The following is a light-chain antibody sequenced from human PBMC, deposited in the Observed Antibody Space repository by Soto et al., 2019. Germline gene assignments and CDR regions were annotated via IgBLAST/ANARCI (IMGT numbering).Light chain of an antibody. Sequence: QSVLTQPASVSGSPGQSITISCTGTSSDVGGYNYVSWSQQHPGKAPQLMIYEVSNRPSGVSNRFSGSKSGNTASLTISGLQAEDEADYYCSSYTSSNTDVFGTGTKLTVL. CDR2: EVS. J-gene: IGLJ1*01. CDR1: SSDVGGYNY. V-gene: IGLV2-14*01. CDR3: SSYTSSNTDV.